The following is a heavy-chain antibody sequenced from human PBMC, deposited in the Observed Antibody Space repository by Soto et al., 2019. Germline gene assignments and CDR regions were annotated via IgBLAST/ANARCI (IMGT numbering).Heavy chain of an antibody. CDR3: ARRLTKTVSALGY. V-gene: IGHV3-30*09. D-gene: IGHD2-8*01. CDR2: ILENGVNK. Sequence: QVQLVESGGGVVQTGASLRLSCSASGFTFTSFAIHWVRQAPGKGLEWVAVILENGVNKYSAESVRGRFVISRDNSKNTVELEMNSLRPEDTAIYFCARRLTKTVSALGYWGQGTLVTVSS. CDR1: GFTFTSFA. J-gene: IGHJ4*02.